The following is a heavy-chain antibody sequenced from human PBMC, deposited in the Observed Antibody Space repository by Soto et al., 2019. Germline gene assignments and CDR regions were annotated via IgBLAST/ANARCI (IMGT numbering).Heavy chain of an antibody. J-gene: IGHJ4*02. Sequence: QVQLVQSGSEVKKPGASVNVPCKAFGYTFTSYGFSWVRQVPGQGLEWLGWISAFNGDTQYGQTMKGRITVTTDTSTTTVHMQLRSLTPADTAVYYCTREAGWQRMVPYDWGQGTLVSVS. CDR2: ISAFNGDT. CDR3: TREAGWQRMVPYD. CDR1: GYTFTSYG. V-gene: IGHV1-18*04. D-gene: IGHD6-25*01.